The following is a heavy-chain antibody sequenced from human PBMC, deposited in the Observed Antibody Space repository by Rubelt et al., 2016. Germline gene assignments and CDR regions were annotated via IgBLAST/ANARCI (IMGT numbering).Heavy chain of an antibody. J-gene: IGHJ4*02. CDR1: GFAFSGYW. CDR3: ASLGSGSYTGDDY. CDR2: INQEGRVE. D-gene: IGHD3-10*01. Sequence: EVQLVESGGGLVQPGGSLRLTCAASGFAFSGYWMNWVRQAPGKGLEWLANINQEGRVEYSVESVKGRFTISRDNGKNSLYLQMNGLRAYDTAVYYCASLGSGSYTGDDYWGQGTLVTVSS. V-gene: IGHV3-7*03.